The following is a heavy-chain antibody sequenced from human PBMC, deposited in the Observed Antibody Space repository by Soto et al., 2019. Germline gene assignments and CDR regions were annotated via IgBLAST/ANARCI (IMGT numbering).Heavy chain of an antibody. CDR2: IYYRGNT. Sequence: WIGYIYYRGNTDYNPSLKSRVTISLDTPKNQFSLKLSSVTAADTAVYYCARHPGYYDILTGYTTYYFDYWGQGILVTVSS. J-gene: IGHJ4*02. V-gene: IGHV4-59*08. D-gene: IGHD3-9*01. CDR3: ARHPGYYDILTGYTTYYFDY.